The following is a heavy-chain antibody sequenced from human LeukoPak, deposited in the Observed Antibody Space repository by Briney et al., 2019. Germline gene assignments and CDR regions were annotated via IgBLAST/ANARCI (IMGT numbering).Heavy chain of an antibody. CDR1: GGSISSSSYY. CDR3: ASARAGVFDY. Sequence: SETLSLTCTVSGGSISSSSYYWGWIRQPPGKGLEWIGSIYYTRSTYYNPSLKSRVTISVDTSKNQFSLKLTSVTAADTAVYYCASARAGVFDYWGQGTLVTVSS. CDR2: IYYTRST. J-gene: IGHJ4*02. V-gene: IGHV4-39*01. D-gene: IGHD3-10*01.